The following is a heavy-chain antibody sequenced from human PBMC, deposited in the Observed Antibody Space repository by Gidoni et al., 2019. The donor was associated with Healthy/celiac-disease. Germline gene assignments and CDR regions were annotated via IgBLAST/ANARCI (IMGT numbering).Heavy chain of an antibody. CDR3: ARGGDFWSNYGYYFDY. V-gene: IGHV4-34*01. CDR1: GGSFSGYY. Sequence: QVQLQQWGAGLLKPSETLSLTCAVYGGSFSGYYWSWIRQPPGKGLEWIGEINHSGSTNYNPSLKSRVTISVDTSKNQFSLKLISVTAADTAVYYCARGGDFWSNYGYYFDYWGQGTLVTVSS. D-gene: IGHD3-3*01. J-gene: IGHJ4*02. CDR2: INHSGST.